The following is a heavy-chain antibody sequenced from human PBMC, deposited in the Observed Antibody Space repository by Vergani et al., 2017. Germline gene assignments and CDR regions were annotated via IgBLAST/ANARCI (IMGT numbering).Heavy chain of an antibody. CDR3: AKWLCFCELSFDY. CDR1: GFTFSSYS. CDR2: ISSSSSYI. J-gene: IGHJ4*02. Sequence: EVQLVESGGGLVQPGGSLRLSCAASGFTFSSYSMNWVRQAPGKGLEWVSSISSSSSYIYYAESVKGRFTISRDNAKNSLYLQMNSLRAKDTAVYYCAKWLCFCELSFDYWGEGTLVTVSS. V-gene: IGHV3-21*01. D-gene: IGHD3-10*01.